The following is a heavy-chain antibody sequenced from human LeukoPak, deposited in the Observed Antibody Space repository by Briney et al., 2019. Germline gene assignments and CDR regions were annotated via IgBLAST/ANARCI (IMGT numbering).Heavy chain of an antibody. CDR1: GGSISSGGYY. J-gene: IGHJ3*02. Sequence: SETLSLTCTVSGGSISSGGYYWSWIRQPPGKGLEWIGYIYHSGSTYYNPSLKSRVTISVDRSKSQFSLKLSSVTAADTAVYYCARDRQWLNAGAFDIWGQGIMVTVSS. CDR3: ARDRQWLNAGAFDI. D-gene: IGHD6-19*01. CDR2: IYHSGST. V-gene: IGHV4-30-2*01.